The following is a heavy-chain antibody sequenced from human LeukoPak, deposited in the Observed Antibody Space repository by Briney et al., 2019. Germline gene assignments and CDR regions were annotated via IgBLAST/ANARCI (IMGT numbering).Heavy chain of an antibody. Sequence: GGSLRLSCAASGFTFSSYSMNWVRQAPGKGLEWVSSISSSSGYIYYADSVKGRFTISRDNAKNSLYLQMNSLRAEDTAVYYCASGYCTGGVCYSIHMDVWGKGTTVTVSS. J-gene: IGHJ6*03. CDR2: ISSSSGYI. CDR1: GFTFSSYS. V-gene: IGHV3-21*01. CDR3: ASGYCTGGVCYSIHMDV. D-gene: IGHD2-8*02.